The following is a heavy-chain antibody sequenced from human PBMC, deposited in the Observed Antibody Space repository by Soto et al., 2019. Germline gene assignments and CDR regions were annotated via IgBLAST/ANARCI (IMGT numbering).Heavy chain of an antibody. CDR2: ISYDGSNK. V-gene: IGHV3-30-3*01. CDR3: ARDFGGMWYFDL. J-gene: IGHJ2*01. Sequence: QVQLVESGGGVVQPGRSLRLSCAASGFTFSSYAMHWVRQAPGKGLEWVAVISYDGSNKYYADSVKGRFTISRDNSKNTLYLQMNSLRAEDTAVYYCARDFGGMWYFDLWGRGTLVTVSS. CDR1: GFTFSSYA. D-gene: IGHD3-16*01.